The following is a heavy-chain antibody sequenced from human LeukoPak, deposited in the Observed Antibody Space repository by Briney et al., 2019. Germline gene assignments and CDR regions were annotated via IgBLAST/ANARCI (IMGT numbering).Heavy chain of an antibody. CDR2: IYHSGRS. CDR1: GDSISNGVKY. J-gene: IGHJ4*02. Sequence: SPSETLSLTCTVSGDSISNGVKYWSWIRQHPGRGLEWIGYIYHSGRSYYNPSLKSRITMSVDTSKNQFSLNLSSVTAADTAVYYCARDQVECTGGTCQSRVGFDFWGQGTLVTVSS. CDR3: ARDQVECTGGTCQSRVGFDF. D-gene: IGHD2-8*02. V-gene: IGHV4-31*03.